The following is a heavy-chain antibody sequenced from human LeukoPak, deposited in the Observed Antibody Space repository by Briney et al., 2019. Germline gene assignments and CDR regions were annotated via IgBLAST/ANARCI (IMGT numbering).Heavy chain of an antibody. CDR2: INHSGGT. D-gene: IGHD6-6*01. V-gene: IGHV4-34*01. J-gene: IGHJ4*02. CDR1: GGSFSGYY. CDR3: TRLAAGAARPDSIDC. Sequence: SETLSLTCAVYGGSFSGYYWSWIRQPPGKGLEWIGEINHSGGTNYNPSLKSRVTISVDTSKNQFSLKLSSVTAADTAVYYCTRLAAGAARPDSIDCWGQGTLVTVSS.